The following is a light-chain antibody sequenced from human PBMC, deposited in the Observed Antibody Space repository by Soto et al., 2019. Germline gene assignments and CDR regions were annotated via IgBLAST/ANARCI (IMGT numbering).Light chain of an antibody. CDR3: MQGSHWPYT. J-gene: IGKJ2*01. Sequence: VVMTQSPLSLPVTLGQPASISCRSSQSLVSSNGNTYLNWFQQRPGQSPRRLIYKVSNRDSGVPDSFSGSVSGTDLTLKISRVEAEDVGVYYCMQGSHWPYTFGQGTKLEIE. V-gene: IGKV2-30*01. CDR2: KVS. CDR1: QSLVSSNGNTY.